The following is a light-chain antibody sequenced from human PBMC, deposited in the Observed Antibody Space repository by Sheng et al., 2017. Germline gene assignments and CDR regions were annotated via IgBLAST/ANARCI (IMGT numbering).Light chain of an antibody. J-gene: IGKJ1*01. CDR3: QQAGVPPWT. CDR2: GAS. V-gene: IGKV3D-15*03. CDR1: QTVSSN. Sequence: EIVLTQSPATLSLSPGDGATLSCRASQTVSSNLAWYQQKPGQAPRLLIHGASSRATGVPDRFSGEGSGTDFTLTISMLEPEDFAVYYCQQAGVPPWTFGQGTKVE.